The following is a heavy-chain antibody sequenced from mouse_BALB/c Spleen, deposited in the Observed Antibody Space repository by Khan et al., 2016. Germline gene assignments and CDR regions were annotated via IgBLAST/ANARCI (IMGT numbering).Heavy chain of an antibody. CDR2: INSDGSAI. CDR3: MRYGSSYYWYFDV. D-gene: IGHD1-1*01. V-gene: IGHV11-2*02. Sequence: EVELVESGGGLVQPGGSRGLSCEGSGFTFSGFWMSWVRQTPGKTLELIGDINSDGSAINYAPSIKDRFTIFRDNDKSTLYLQMSNVRSEDTATYVCMRYGSSYYWYFDVWGAGTTVTVSS. CDR1: GFTFSGFW. J-gene: IGHJ1*01.